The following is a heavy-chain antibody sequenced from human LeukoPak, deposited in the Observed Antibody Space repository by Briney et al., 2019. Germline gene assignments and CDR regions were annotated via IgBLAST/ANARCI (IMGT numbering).Heavy chain of an antibody. D-gene: IGHD3-10*01. J-gene: IGHJ4*02. V-gene: IGHV5-51*01. CDR2: IYPRASDT. CDR1: GYSFSSYW. CDR3: ARQQGYYGSTY. Sequence: GESLRISCKGSGYSFSSYWIGWVRQMPGKGLEWMGIIYPRASDTRYSPSFQGQVTISADKSINTAYLQWSSLKASDTAMYYCARQQGYYGSTYWGQGTLVTVSS.